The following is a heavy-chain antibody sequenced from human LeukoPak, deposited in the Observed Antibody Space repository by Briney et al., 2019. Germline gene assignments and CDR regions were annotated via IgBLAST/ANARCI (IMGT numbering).Heavy chain of an antibody. Sequence: GGSLRLSCAASGFTVSSNYMSWVRQAPGKGLEWVSVIYSGGSTYYADSVKGRFTISRDNSKNTLYLQMNSLRAEDTAVYYCARAPPSSHPMVPFDYWGQGTLVTVSS. J-gene: IGHJ4*02. CDR2: IYSGGST. CDR3: ARAPPSSHPMVPFDY. D-gene: IGHD3-10*01. V-gene: IGHV3-53*01. CDR1: GFTVSSNY.